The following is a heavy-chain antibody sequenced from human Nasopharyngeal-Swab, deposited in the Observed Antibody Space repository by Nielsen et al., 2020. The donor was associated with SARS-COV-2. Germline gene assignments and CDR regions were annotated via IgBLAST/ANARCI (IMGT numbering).Heavy chain of an antibody. V-gene: IGHV4-39*01. CDR3: ARHDQSAVAGVFEY. J-gene: IGHJ4*02. CDR1: GGSISSTSYY. CDR2: MSYSGST. D-gene: IGHD6-19*01. Sequence: SETLSLTCTVSGGSISSTSYYWGWIRQPTGKGLEWIGSMSYSGSTYYTPSLRSRVTISVDTSKNQLSLKVNSVTAADTAVSYCARHDQSAVAGVFEYWGQGTLVTVSS.